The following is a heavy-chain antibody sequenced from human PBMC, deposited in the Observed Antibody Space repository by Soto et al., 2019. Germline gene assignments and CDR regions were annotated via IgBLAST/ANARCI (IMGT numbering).Heavy chain of an antibody. CDR2: VFWNDDK. CDR3: ARAYTYDFDH. J-gene: IGHJ4*02. V-gene: IGHV2-5*01. CDR1: GFSFGVSGVG. D-gene: IGHD2-21*01. Sequence: QITLKESGPTLVKPTQTLTLTCTFSGFSFGVSGVGVGWIRQPPGRALEWLGLVFWNDDKRYSPSLESRLTLTKDTSNNPVVPTVTNLDPGDTGTYYCARAYTYDFDHWGQGTLVTVSS.